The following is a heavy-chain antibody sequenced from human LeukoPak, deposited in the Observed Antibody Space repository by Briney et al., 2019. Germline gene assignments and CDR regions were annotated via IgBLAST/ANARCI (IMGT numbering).Heavy chain of an antibody. Sequence: SEALSLTCAVYGGSFSGYYWSWIRQPPGKGPEWIGEINHSGSSNYNPSLKSRVTISVDTSKNQFSLRLSSVTAADTAVYYCARVTFSRYSSGYSHWGQGTLVTVSS. V-gene: IGHV4-34*01. CDR1: GGSFSGYY. CDR3: ARVTFSRYSSGYSH. D-gene: IGHD3-22*01. CDR2: INHSGSS. J-gene: IGHJ4*02.